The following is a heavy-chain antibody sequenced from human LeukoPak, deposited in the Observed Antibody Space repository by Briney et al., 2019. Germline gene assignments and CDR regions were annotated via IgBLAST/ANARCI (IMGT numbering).Heavy chain of an antibody. Sequence: ASLKVSCKASGYTFTTYGITWVRQAPGQGLEWMGWISAYNGDTNYAQKLQGRVTMTTDTSTRTAYMELRSLRSGDTAVYYCARDVFYCSGGSCYSGFDYWGQGTLVTVSS. D-gene: IGHD2-15*01. CDR1: GYTFTTYG. J-gene: IGHJ4*02. V-gene: IGHV1-18*01. CDR3: ARDVFYCSGGSCYSGFDY. CDR2: ISAYNGDT.